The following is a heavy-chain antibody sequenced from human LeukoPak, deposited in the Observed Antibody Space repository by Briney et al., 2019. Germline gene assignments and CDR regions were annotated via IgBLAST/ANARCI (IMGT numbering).Heavy chain of an antibody. CDR2: VTETGDTT. CDR1: GFTFSTYA. J-gene: IGHJ4*02. D-gene: IGHD2-15*01. V-gene: IGHV3-23*01. CDR3: AKLGGSDCSGGSCHY. Sequence: GGSLRLSCAASGFTFSTYAMSWVRQAPGKGLEWVSAVTETGDTTYYTDSVKGRLTISRDNTKNLLYLQMNSLRAEDTAIYYCAKLGGSDCSGGSCHYWGQGTLVTVSS.